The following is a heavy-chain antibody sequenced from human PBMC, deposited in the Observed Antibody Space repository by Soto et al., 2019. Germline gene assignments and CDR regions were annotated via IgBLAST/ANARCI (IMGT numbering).Heavy chain of an antibody. CDR1: GGTFSSYA. CDR2: IIPIFGTA. CDR3: AKDGRGPYSSSWYDWFDP. J-gene: IGHJ5*02. V-gene: IGHV1-69*13. Sequence: SVKVSCKASGGTFSSYAISWVRQAPGQGLEWMGGIIPIFGTANYAQKFQGRVTITADESTSTAYMELNSLRAEDTAVYYCAKDGRGPYSSSWYDWFDPWGQGTLVTVSS. D-gene: IGHD6-13*01.